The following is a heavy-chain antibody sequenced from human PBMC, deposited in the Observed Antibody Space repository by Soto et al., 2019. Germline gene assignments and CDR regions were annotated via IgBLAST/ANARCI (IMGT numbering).Heavy chain of an antibody. Sequence: SRVPSDCTFGGYAMNWVLQGPGKGLEWVAVMSYDGRNKYYADSVKGRFTISRDNSKNTLYLEMNSLRVEDTAVYHCVRDTAYCSGGTCYSSHDLDVWGQGSTVTVS. CDR3: VRDTAYCSGGTCYSSHDLDV. J-gene: IGHJ6*02. V-gene: IGHV3-30*04. D-gene: IGHD2-15*01. CDR1: DCTFGGYA. CDR2: MSYDGRNK.